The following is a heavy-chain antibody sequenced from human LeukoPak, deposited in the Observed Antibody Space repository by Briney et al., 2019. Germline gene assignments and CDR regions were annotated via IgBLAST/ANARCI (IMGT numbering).Heavy chain of an antibody. V-gene: IGHV3-7*01. J-gene: IGHJ4*02. CDR2: IKRDGSEK. D-gene: IGHD1-14*01. Sequence: GGSLRLSCAVSGFTFTDYWMSWVRQAPGKGLEWVANIKRDGSEKYYVDSVKGRFTISRDNAKNSLYLQMNSLRTEDTAVYYCAKRNVVGTTPGPFDYWGQGTLVTVSS. CDR1: GFTFTDYW. CDR3: AKRNVVGTTPGPFDY.